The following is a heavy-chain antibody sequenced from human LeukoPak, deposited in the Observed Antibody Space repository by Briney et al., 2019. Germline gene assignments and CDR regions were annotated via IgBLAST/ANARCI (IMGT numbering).Heavy chain of an antibody. CDR2: IYYSGST. CDR1: GGSISSYY. D-gene: IGHD2-21*01. J-gene: IGHJ4*02. V-gene: IGHV4-59*08. Sequence: PSETLSLTCTVSGGSISSYYWNWIRQPPGKGLEWIGYIYYSGSTNYNPSLRSRVTISVDTSKNQFSLKLSSVTAADTAVYYCARHSTRGGDFDYWGQGTLVTVSS. CDR3: ARHSTRGGDFDY.